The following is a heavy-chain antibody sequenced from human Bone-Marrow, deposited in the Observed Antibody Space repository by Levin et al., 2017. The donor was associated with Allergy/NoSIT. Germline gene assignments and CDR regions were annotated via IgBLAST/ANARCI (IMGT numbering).Heavy chain of an antibody. V-gene: IGHV1-3*01. CDR3: ARVLQQLIPGLDY. Sequence: GESLKISCKASGYTFTSYAMHWVRQAPGQRLEWMGWINAGNGNTKYSQKFQGRVTITRDTSASTAYMELSSLRSEDTAVYYCARVLQQLIPGLDYWGQGTLVTVSS. J-gene: IGHJ4*02. CDR2: INAGNGNT. CDR1: GYTFTSYA. D-gene: IGHD6-6*01.